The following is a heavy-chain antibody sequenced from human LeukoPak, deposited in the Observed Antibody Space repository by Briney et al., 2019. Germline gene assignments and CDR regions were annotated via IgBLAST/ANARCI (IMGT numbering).Heavy chain of an antibody. CDR1: GYTFTGYY. D-gene: IGHD3-9*01. Sequence: ASVKVSCKASGYTFTGYYMHWVRQAPGQGLEWMGWINPNSGGTNYAQKFQGRVTMTRDTSISTAYMELSSLRSEDTAVYYCARGHSDGLNLDYWGQGTLVTVSS. CDR2: INPNSGGT. J-gene: IGHJ4*02. V-gene: IGHV1-2*02. CDR3: ARGHSDGLNLDY.